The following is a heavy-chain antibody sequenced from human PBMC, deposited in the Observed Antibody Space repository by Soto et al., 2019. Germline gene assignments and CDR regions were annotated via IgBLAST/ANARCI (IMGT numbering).Heavy chain of an antibody. CDR2: ISYDGSNK. CDR1: GFTFSSYA. CDR3: ARDRLPDYGDYEGAFDI. D-gene: IGHD4-17*01. Sequence: QVQLVESGGGVVQPGRSLRLSCAASGFTFSSYAMHWVRQAPGKGLEWVAVISYDGSNKYYADSVKGRFTISRDNSKNTLYLQMNSLRAGDTAVYYCARDRLPDYGDYEGAFDIWGQGTMVTVSS. J-gene: IGHJ3*02. V-gene: IGHV3-30-3*01.